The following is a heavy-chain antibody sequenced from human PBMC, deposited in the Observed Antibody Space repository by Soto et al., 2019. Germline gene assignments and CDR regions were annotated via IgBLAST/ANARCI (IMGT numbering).Heavy chain of an antibody. CDR3: ARDQFLGAFDI. CDR1: GFIFSSYS. V-gene: IGHV3-30-3*01. CDR2: ISNDGSNK. D-gene: IGHD2-21*01. Sequence: QVQLVESGGGVVQPGRSLRLSCAASGFIFSSYSMHWVRQAPGKGLEWVAMISNDGSNKDYVDSVKGRFTVSRDNSNNTLSLQMNSLRAEDTAVYYCARDQFLGAFDIWGQGTMVTVSS. J-gene: IGHJ3*02.